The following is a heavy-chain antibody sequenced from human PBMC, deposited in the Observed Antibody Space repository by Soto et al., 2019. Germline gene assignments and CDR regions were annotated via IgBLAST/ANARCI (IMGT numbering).Heavy chain of an antibody. CDR1: GFTFSKAW. Sequence: EVQLVESGGDLVKPGGSLRLSCAASGFTFSKAWMSWVRQAPGKGLEWVGRIKSKTDGGTTDYAAPVKGRFIISRDDSKNTLYLQMNSLKTEDTAVYYCSTEHIGVVIYYYYGMDVWGQGTTVTVSS. J-gene: IGHJ6*02. V-gene: IGHV3-15*01. CDR3: STEHIGVVIYYYYGMDV. D-gene: IGHD3-3*01. CDR2: IKSKTDGGTT.